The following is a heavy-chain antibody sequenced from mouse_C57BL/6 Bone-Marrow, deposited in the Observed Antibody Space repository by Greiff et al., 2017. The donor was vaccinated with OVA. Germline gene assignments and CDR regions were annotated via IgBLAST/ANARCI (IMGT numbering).Heavy chain of an antibody. D-gene: IGHD4-1*02. CDR1: GFSLTSYG. V-gene: IGHV2-6*03. J-gene: IGHJ4*01. Sequence: VQLQQSGPGLVAPSQSLSITCTVSGFSLTSYGVHCVRQPPGKGLEWLVVLWSDGSTTYNSALKSRLSISKDNSKSQVFLKMNSVQTDDTAMDYCARLNWEGNAMDYWGQGTSVTVSS. CDR3: ARLNWEGNAMDY. CDR2: LWSDGST.